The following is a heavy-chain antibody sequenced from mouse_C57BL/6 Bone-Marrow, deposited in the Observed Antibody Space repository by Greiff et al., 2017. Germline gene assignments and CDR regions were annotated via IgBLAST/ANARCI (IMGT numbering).Heavy chain of an antibody. Sequence: EVKLVESGGGLVQPKGSLKLSCAASGFTFNTYAMHWVRQAPGKGLEWVARIRSKSSNYATYYADSVKDRFTISRDDSQSMLYLQMNNRKTEDTAMYYCGGALGRGWYFDVWGTGTTVTVSS. D-gene: IGHD4-1*01. CDR1: GFTFNTYA. J-gene: IGHJ1*03. V-gene: IGHV10-3*01. CDR3: GGALGRGWYFDV. CDR2: IRSKSSNYAT.